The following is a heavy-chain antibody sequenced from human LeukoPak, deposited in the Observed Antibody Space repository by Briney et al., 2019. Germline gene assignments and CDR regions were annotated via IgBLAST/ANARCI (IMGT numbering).Heavy chain of an antibody. CDR1: GFTFSSYA. Sequence: GGSLRPSCAASGFTFSSYAMSWVRQAPGKGLEWVSAISGSGGSTYYADSVKGRFTISRDNSKNTLYLQMNSLRAEDTAVYYCAKIGGRRFMEWLLYGYFYYWGQGALVTVSS. CDR2: ISGSGGST. J-gene: IGHJ4*02. D-gene: IGHD3-3*01. CDR3: AKIGGRRFMEWLLYGYFYY. V-gene: IGHV3-23*01.